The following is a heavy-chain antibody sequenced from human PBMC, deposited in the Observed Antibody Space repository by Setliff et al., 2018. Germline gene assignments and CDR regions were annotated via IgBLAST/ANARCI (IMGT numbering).Heavy chain of an antibody. CDR2: IKEDGSEK. CDR3: ARGDRWGYSYGPYYYGMDV. D-gene: IGHD5-18*01. CDR1: GFTFSRYW. V-gene: IGHV3-7*01. J-gene: IGHJ6*02. Sequence: GGSLRLSCVASGFTFSRYWMSWVRQAPGKGLEWVANIKEDGSEKYYVDSVKGRFTMSRDNAKNSLYLQMNSLRAEDTAVYYCARGDRWGYSYGPYYYGMDVWGQGTTVTVSS.